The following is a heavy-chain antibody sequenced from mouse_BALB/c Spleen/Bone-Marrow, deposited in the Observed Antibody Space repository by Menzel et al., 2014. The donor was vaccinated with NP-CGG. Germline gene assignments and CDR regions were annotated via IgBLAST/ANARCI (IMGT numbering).Heavy chain of an antibody. CDR3: AREGYGYQYFDY. V-gene: IGHV1-69*01. Sequence: QVQLQQSGAELVMPGASVKMSCKASGYTFTDYWMHWVKQRPGQGLEWIGAIDTSDSYTSYNQKFKGKATLTVDESSRTAYMQLSSLTSEDSAVYYCAREGYGYQYFDYWGQGTTLTVSS. CDR2: IDTSDSYT. J-gene: IGHJ2*01. D-gene: IGHD2-2*01. CDR1: GYTFTDYW.